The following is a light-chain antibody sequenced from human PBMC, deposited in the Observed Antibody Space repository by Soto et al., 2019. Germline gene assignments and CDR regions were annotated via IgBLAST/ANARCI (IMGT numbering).Light chain of an antibody. CDR1: SGSIASNY. Sequence: NFMLTQPHSVSESPGKTVTISCTGSSGSIASNYVQWYQQRPGSAPTTVIYEDNQRPSGVPDRFSGSIDSSSNSASLTISGLKTEDEADHYCQSYDSSNYVFGTGTKLTVL. V-gene: IGLV6-57*02. J-gene: IGLJ1*01. CDR2: EDN. CDR3: QSYDSSNYV.